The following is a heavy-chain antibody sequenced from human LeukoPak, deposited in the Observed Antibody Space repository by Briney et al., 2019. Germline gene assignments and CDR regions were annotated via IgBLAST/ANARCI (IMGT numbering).Heavy chain of an antibody. CDR1: GFTFSSYA. D-gene: IGHD2-2*01. J-gene: IGHJ4*02. Sequence: GRSLRLSCAASGFTFSSYAMHWVRQAPGKGLEGVAVISYDGSNKYYADSVKGRFTISRDNSKNTLYLQMNSLRAEDTAVYYCAREECSSTSCTSYFDYWGQGTLVTVSS. CDR3: AREECSSTSCTSYFDY. V-gene: IGHV3-30*04. CDR2: ISYDGSNK.